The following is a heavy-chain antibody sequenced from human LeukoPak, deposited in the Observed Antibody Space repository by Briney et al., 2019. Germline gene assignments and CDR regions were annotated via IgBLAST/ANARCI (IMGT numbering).Heavy chain of an antibody. CDR3: TAYNCSSTTCYTGGFDY. V-gene: IGHV3-53*01. CDR1: GFTVSSNY. J-gene: IGHJ4*02. Sequence: GGSLRLSCAASGFTVSSNYMSWVRQAPGKGLEWVSVIYSGGSTYYADSVKGRFTISRDSSKNTLYLQMNSLRAEDTAVYYCTAYNCSSTTCYTGGFDYWGQGTLVTVSS. D-gene: IGHD2-2*02. CDR2: IYSGGST.